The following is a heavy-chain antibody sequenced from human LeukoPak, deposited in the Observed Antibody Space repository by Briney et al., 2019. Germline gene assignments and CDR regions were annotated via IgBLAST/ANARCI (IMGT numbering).Heavy chain of an antibody. V-gene: IGHV3-23*01. D-gene: IGHD6-19*01. Sequence: GGSLRLSCAASGFTFSSYGMSWVRQAPGKGPEWVSAISGSGGSTYSADSVKGRFTISRDNSKNTLYLQMNSLRAEDSAVYYCAKGNSGWYLAFDYWGQGTLVTVSS. CDR1: GFTFSSYG. CDR3: AKGNSGWYLAFDY. J-gene: IGHJ4*02. CDR2: ISGSGGST.